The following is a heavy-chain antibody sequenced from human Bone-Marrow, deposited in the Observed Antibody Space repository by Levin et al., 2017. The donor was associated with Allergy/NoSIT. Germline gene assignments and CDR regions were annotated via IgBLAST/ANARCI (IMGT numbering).Heavy chain of an antibody. D-gene: IGHD2-8*01. J-gene: IGHJ6*02. V-gene: IGHV4-39*07. CDR2: IYHSGST. Sequence: SQTLSLTCTVSGGSISTSSYYWGWIRQPPGKGLEWIGNIYHSGSTYYTPSLRSRVTISVDTSKNQFSLRVNSVTAADTAVYYCARDEMVHEIQYYYGMDVWGQGTTVTVSS. CDR3: ARDEMVHEIQYYYGMDV. CDR1: GGSISTSSYY.